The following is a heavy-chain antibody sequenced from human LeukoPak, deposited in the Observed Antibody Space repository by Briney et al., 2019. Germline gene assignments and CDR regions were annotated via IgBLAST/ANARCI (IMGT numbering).Heavy chain of an antibody. Sequence: SDTLSLTCTVSGGSLSSYYWSWIRQPPGKGLEWIGYIYYSGSTNYNPSLKSRVTISVDTSKNQFSLKLSSVTAADTAVYYCARGGYFDWLANFDYWGQGTLVTVSS. CDR3: ARGGYFDWLANFDY. J-gene: IGHJ4*02. D-gene: IGHD3-9*01. CDR2: IYYSGST. V-gene: IGHV4-59*07. CDR1: GGSLSSYY.